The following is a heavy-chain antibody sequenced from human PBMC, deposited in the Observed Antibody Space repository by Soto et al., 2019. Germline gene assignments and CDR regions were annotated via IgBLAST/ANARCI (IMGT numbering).Heavy chain of an antibody. J-gene: IGHJ4*02. V-gene: IGHV3-72*01. CDR2: SRNKAKSFTT. CDR1: GFTFSDHY. CDR3: TRPPRAETPGDDY. Sequence: EVQLVESGGGLVQPGGSLRLSCAASGFTFSDHYIDWVRQAPGKGLDWVGRSRNKAKSFTTEYAASVKGRFTISRDNSKNALYLQMSSLKTEDTAVYYCTRPPRAETPGDDYWGQGTLVTVSS.